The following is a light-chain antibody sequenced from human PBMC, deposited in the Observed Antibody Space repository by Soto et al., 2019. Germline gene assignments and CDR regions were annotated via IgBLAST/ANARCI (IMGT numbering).Light chain of an antibody. CDR2: KAS. CDR3: QQYNSYPYT. V-gene: IGKV1-5*03. Sequence: DIQMTQSPSTLSASVGDRVTITCRASQSISSWLAWYQQKPGKVPKLLIYKASSLESGVPSRFSASGSGTEFTLTISSLQPDVFATYYCQQYNSYPYTFGQGTKLEIK. CDR1: QSISSW. J-gene: IGKJ2*01.